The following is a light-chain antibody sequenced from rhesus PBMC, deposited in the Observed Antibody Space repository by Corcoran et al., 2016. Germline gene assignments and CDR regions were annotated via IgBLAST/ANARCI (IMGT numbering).Light chain of an antibody. J-gene: IGKJ2*01. CDR3: LQHNSYPYS. CDR2: AAS. V-gene: IGKV1-28*01. Sequence: DIQMTQSPSSLSAPVGDTVTITCRASQGISSYLNWFQQKPGKAPKLLIYAASSMESGVPSRFSGSGSGTEFTLTVSSLQPEDFAAYYCLQHNSYPYSFGQGTKVEIK. CDR1: QGISSY.